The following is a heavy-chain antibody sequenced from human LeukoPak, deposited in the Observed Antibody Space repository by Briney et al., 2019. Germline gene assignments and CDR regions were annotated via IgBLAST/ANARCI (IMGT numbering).Heavy chain of an antibody. V-gene: IGHV3-23*01. J-gene: IGHJ4*02. CDR1: GFTFNNYA. CDR2: ISTSGDST. Sequence: QPGGSLRLSCAASGFTFNNYAMTWVRQAPGKGLEWVSTISTSGDSTYYADSVKGRFTISRDNSKNTLYLQMNSLRAEDTAVYYCARDGGVDTAMDPTYYFDYWGQGTLVTVSS. D-gene: IGHD5-18*01. CDR3: ARDGGVDTAMDPTYYFDY.